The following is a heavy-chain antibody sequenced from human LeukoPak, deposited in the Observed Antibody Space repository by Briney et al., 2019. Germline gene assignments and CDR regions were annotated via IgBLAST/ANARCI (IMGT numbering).Heavy chain of an antibody. V-gene: IGHV3-48*03. CDR1: GFTFGSYE. J-gene: IGHJ4*02. CDR3: AREYPDTFDY. CDR2: ISSSATTI. Sequence: GGSLRLSCAASGFTFGSYEMNWVRQAPGKGLEWVSYISSSATTIYYADSVRGRFTISRDNAKNSLYLQMNSLRAEDTAVYYCAREYPDTFDYWGQGTLVTVSS.